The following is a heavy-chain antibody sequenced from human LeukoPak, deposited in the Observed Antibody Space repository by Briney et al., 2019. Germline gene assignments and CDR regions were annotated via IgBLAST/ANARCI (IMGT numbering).Heavy chain of an antibody. J-gene: IGHJ6*03. V-gene: IGHV1-18*01. CDR1: GYTFTSYG. D-gene: IGHD5/OR15-5a*01. CDR2: ISAYNGNT. CDR3: ARGRLHPVGFYYYYMDV. Sequence: GASVKVSCKASGYTFTSYGISWVRQAPGQGLEWMGWISAYNGNTNYAQKLQGRVTMTTDTSTSTAYMELRSLRSEDTAVYYCARGRLHPVGFYYYYMDVWGKGTTVTVSS.